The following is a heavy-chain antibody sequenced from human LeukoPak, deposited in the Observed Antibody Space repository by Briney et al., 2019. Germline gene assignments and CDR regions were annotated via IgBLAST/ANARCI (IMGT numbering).Heavy chain of an antibody. CDR3: TRVKGYYDSSGYYKAHAFDI. CDR2: INHSGST. V-gene: IGHV4-34*01. D-gene: IGHD3-22*01. J-gene: IGHJ3*02. CDR1: GGSFSGYI. Sequence: SETLSLTCAVYGGSFSGYIWTWIRQPSGKGLEWIGEINHSGSTDYNPSLKSRVTISVDKSKNQFSLKLSSVTAADTAVYYCTRVKGYYDSSGYYKAHAFDIWGQGTMVTVSS.